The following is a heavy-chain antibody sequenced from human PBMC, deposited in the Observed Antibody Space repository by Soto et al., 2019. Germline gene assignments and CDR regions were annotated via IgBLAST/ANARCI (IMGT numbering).Heavy chain of an antibody. Sequence: QVQLQESGPGLVKPSQTLSLTCTVSGGSISSGGYYWSWIRQHPGKGLEWIGYIYYIGSTYYNPSLKSRVTISVDTSKNQFSLKLSSVTAADTAVYYCARRRGSSWHGGVDYWGQGTLVTVSS. D-gene: IGHD6-13*01. CDR1: GGSISSGGYY. CDR2: IYYIGST. V-gene: IGHV4-31*03. J-gene: IGHJ4*02. CDR3: ARRRGSSWHGGVDY.